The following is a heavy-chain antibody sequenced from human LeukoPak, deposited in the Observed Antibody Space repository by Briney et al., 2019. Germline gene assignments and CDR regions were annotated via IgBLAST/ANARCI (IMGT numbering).Heavy chain of an antibody. CDR3: TRVSSTNDY. J-gene: IGHJ4*02. CDR2: VNNDGSST. Sequence: GGSLRLSCAASGFGFSSYWMHWVRQAPGKRPVWVSRVNNDGSSTNYPDSVKGRFTISRDNAKNTLYLQMNSLRVEDTGIYYCTRVSSTNDYWGQGTLVTVSS. V-gene: IGHV3-74*01. D-gene: IGHD6-19*01. CDR1: GFGFSSYW.